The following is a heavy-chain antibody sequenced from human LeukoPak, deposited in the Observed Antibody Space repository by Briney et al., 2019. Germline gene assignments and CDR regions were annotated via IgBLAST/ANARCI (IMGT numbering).Heavy chain of an antibody. CDR3: ARAYGDDAFDI. CDR1: GFTFSGYG. D-gene: IGHD4-17*01. CDR2: IWYDGSNK. V-gene: IGHV3-33*01. J-gene: IGHJ3*02. Sequence: GGSLRLSCAASGFTFSGYGMHWVRQAPGKGLEWVAVIWYDGSNKYYADSVKGRFTISRDNSKNTLYLQMNSLRAEDTAVYYCARAYGDDAFDIWGQGTMVTVSS.